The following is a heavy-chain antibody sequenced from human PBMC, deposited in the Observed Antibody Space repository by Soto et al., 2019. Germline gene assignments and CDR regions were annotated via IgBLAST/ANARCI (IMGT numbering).Heavy chain of an antibody. J-gene: IGHJ1*01. CDR3: AKEFSSGWDGYFQH. V-gene: IGHV3-43D*04. D-gene: IGHD6-19*01. CDR2: ISWDGGST. Sequence: PGGSLRLSCAASGFTFDDYAMHWVRQAPGKGLEWVSLISWDGGSTYYADSVKGRFTISRDNSKNSLYLQMNSLRAEDTALYYCAKEFSSGWDGYFQHWGQGTLVTVSS. CDR1: GFTFDDYA.